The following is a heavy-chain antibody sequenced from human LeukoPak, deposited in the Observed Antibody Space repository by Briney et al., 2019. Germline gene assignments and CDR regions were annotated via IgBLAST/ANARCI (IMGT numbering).Heavy chain of an antibody. V-gene: IGHV4-59*01. J-gene: IGHJ6*03. CDR2: IYYSGST. D-gene: IGHD6-25*01. CDR1: GGSISSYY. Sequence: SETLSLTCTVSGGSISSYYWSWIRQPPGKGLEWIGYIYYSGSTNYNPSLKSRVTISVDTSKNQFSLKLSSVTAADTAVYYCERIRADYYYYYMDVWGKGTTVTVSS. CDR3: ERIRADYYYYYMDV.